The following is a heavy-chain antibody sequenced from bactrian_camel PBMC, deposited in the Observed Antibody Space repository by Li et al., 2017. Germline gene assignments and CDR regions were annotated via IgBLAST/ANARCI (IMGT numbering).Heavy chain of an antibody. J-gene: IGHJ4*01. D-gene: IGHD1*01. CDR3: AADCPPVVGWDREEY. CDR1: GYTTNGSYC. V-gene: IGHV3S67*01. Sequence: GSLRLSCQASGYTTNGSYCMAWFRQIPGKEREGVATINSRGITTYADSVKGRFTLSRDNAKDTVDLQMDKLMIVDTATYRCAADCPPVVGWDREEYWGQGTQVTVS. CDR2: INSRGIT.